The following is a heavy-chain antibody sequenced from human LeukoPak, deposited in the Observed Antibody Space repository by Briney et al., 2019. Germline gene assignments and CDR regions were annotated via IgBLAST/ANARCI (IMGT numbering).Heavy chain of an antibody. CDR2: IYHSGRI. Sequence: SETLSLTCAVSGYSITSGFYWGWIRQAPGKGLEWIGSIYHSGRIYHNPSLESRVSISIDASKNQFSLRLSSVTAADTAVFYCARRPSSGGWYSKWGQGTLVTVSS. V-gene: IGHV4-38-2*01. CDR3: ARRPSSGGWYSK. D-gene: IGHD6-19*01. CDR1: GYSITSGFY. J-gene: IGHJ4*02.